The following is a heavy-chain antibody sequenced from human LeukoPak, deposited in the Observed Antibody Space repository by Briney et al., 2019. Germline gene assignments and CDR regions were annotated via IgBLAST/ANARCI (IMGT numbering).Heavy chain of an antibody. CDR3: ARGATTAFHFDY. CDR1: SFSFTTDYY. J-gene: IGHJ4*02. CDR2: VFRTGGT. Sequence: PSETLSLTCTVSSFSFTTDYYWGWIRQPPGKGLEWIGSVFRTGGTYYNPSLRDRVSISLDMSKNQFSLSLHSVTAADTAVYYCARGATTAFHFDYWGQGTLVTVSS. V-gene: IGHV4-38-2*02. D-gene: IGHD1-26*01.